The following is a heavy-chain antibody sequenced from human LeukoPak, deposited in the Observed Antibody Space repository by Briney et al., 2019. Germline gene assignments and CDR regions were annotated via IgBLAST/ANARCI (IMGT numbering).Heavy chain of an antibody. CDR2: ISSSGSGGST. V-gene: IGHV3-23*01. J-gene: IGHJ5*02. D-gene: IGHD5-18*01. CDR3: ARAGGDTGLNNWFDP. Sequence: GGSLRLSCAASGVTLSSYAMSWARQAPGKGLEWVSGISSSGSGGSTYYADSVKGRFTISRDNAKNSLYLQMNSLRAEDTAVYYCARAGGDTGLNNWFDPWGQGTLVTVSS. CDR1: GVTLSSYA.